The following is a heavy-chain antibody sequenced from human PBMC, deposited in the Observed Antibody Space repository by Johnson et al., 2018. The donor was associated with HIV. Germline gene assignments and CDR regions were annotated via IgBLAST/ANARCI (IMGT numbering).Heavy chain of an antibody. CDR2: IRYDGSSK. D-gene: IGHD6-6*01. V-gene: IGHV3-30*02. J-gene: IGHJ3*02. CDR3: AKDLRRYSSSRDAFDI. Sequence: QVQLVESGGGVVQPGGSLRLSCAASGFIFSNCGMHWVRQAPGKGLEWVAFIRYDGSSKYYADSVKGRFTISRDNSKNTLYLQMNSLRAEDTAVYYCAKDLRRYSSSRDAFDIWGQGTMVTVSS. CDR1: GFIFSNCG.